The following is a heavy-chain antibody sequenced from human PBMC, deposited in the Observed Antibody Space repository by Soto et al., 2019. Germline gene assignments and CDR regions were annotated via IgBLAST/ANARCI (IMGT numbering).Heavy chain of an antibody. CDR2: ISYEGSNK. CDR3: ARGRGNAVATIMPDDH. Sequence: PGGSLRLSCAASGFTFSSYSLHWVRQAPGKGLDWVAVISYEGSNKYYADSVKGRFTISRDNSKNTLYLQMSSLRVEDTAVYYCARGRGNAVATIMPDDHWGQGTLVTVPQ. V-gene: IGHV3-30-3*01. J-gene: IGHJ4*02. D-gene: IGHD5-12*01. CDR1: GFTFSSYS.